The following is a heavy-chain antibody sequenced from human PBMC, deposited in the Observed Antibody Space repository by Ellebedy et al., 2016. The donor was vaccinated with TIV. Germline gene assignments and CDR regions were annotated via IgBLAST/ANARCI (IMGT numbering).Heavy chain of an antibody. CDR2: INHSGST. Sequence: SETLSLTCAVYGGSFSGYYWSWIRQPPGKGLEWIGEINHSGSTNYNPSLKSRVTMSVDTSKNQFSLKLSSVTAADTAVYYCARQDILTDGGFDYWGQGTLVTVSS. CDR3: ARQDILTDGGFDY. CDR1: GGSFSGYY. D-gene: IGHD3-9*01. J-gene: IGHJ4*02. V-gene: IGHV4-34*01.